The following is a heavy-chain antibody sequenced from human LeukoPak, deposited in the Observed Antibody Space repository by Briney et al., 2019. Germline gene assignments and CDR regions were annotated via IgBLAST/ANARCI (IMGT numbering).Heavy chain of an antibody. J-gene: IGHJ3*02. Sequence: PSETLSLTCTVSGGSISSYYWSWIRRPPGKGLEWIGYVYYSGSTNYNPSLKSRVTISVDTSKNQFSLKLSSVTAADTAVYYCARVVTAMARRAAFDIWGQGTMVTVSS. CDR2: VYYSGST. D-gene: IGHD2-21*02. CDR3: ARVVTAMARRAAFDI. V-gene: IGHV4-59*12. CDR1: GGSISSYY.